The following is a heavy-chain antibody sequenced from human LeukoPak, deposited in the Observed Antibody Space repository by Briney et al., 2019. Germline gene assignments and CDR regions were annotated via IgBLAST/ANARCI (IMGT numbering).Heavy chain of an antibody. CDR3: AREQGVISPFDY. Sequence: MGIINPSCRTTSYAHNFQGRLTMTRDTSTSTVYMELSSLRSEDTAVYYCAREQGVISPFDYWGQGTLVTVSS. J-gene: IGHJ4*02. V-gene: IGHV1-46*01. D-gene: IGHD3-10*01. CDR2: INPSCRTT.